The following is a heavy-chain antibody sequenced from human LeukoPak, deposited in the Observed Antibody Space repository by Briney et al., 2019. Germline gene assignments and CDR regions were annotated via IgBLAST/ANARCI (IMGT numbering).Heavy chain of an antibody. CDR2: IYYGRST. CDR1: GGSISSYY. V-gene: IGHV4-59*01. Sequence: PSENLSRNGSVSGGSISSYYWSWIRQPPGKDLEWIGYIYYGRSTNDNPSLKSRVTISVDTSRNQFSLKLSSVTAADTAVYYCARHPEYYDILTGFRYYFDFWGQGTLVTVSS. CDR3: ARHPEYYDILTGFRYYFDF. J-gene: IGHJ4*02. D-gene: IGHD3-9*01.